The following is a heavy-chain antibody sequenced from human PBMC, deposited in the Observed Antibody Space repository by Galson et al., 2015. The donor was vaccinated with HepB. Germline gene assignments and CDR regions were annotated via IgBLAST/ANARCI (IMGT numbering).Heavy chain of an antibody. CDR1: GFTFSSYA. CDR3: ARSPSYYYGSGSYPWTENAEYFQH. CDR2: ISYDGSNK. D-gene: IGHD3-10*01. V-gene: IGHV3-30*04. Sequence: SLRLSCAASGFTFSSYAMHWVRQAPGKGLEWVAVISYDGSNKYYADSVKGRFTISRDNSKNTLYLQMNSLRAEDTAVYYCARSPSYYYGSGSYPWTENAEYFQHWGQGTLVTVSS. J-gene: IGHJ1*01.